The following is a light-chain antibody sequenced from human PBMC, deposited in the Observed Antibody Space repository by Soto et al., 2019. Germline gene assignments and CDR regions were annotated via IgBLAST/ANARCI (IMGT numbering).Light chain of an antibody. J-gene: IGKJ1*01. CDR2: DAS. V-gene: IGKV1-5*03. CDR1: QSIDTW. CDR3: QQYHTFSRT. Sequence: DIPMTQSPSTLSASVGDTVTITCRASQSIDTWLAWHQQKPGRAPKLLISDASILESGVPSRFSGSGSGTEFTLTISSLQPDDSATYYCQQYHTFSRTFGQGTKVDIK.